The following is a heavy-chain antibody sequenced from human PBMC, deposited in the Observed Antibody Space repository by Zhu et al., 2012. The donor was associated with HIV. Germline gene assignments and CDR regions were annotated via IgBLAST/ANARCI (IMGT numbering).Heavy chain of an antibody. CDR3: ARLGGYYYDSSGYWV. CDR2: IYHSGST. J-gene: IGHJ4*02. V-gene: IGHV4-38-2*01. D-gene: IGHD3-22*01. CDR1: GYSISSGYY. Sequence: QVQLQESGPGLVKPSETLSLTCAVSGYSISSGYYWGWIRQPPGKGLEWIGSIYHSGSTYYNPSLKSRVTISVDTSKNQFSLKLSSVTAADTAVYYCARLGGYYYDSSGYWVWGQGTLVTVSS.